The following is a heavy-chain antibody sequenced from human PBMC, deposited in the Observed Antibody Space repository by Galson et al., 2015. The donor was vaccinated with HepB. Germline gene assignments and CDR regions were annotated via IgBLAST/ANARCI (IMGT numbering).Heavy chain of an antibody. CDR3: AKSGGAAAGDNFDY. V-gene: IGHV3-30*18. CDR2: ISYDGSNK. CDR1: GFTFSSYG. D-gene: IGHD6-13*01. J-gene: IGHJ4*02. Sequence: SLRLSCAASGFTFSSYGMHWVRQAPGKGLEWVAVISYDGSNKYYADSVKGRFTISRDNSKNTLYLQMNSLRAEDTAVYYCAKSGGAAAGDNFDYWGQGTLVTVSS.